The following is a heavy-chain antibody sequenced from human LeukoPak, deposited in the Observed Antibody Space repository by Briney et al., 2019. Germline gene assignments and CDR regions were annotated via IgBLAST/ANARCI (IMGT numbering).Heavy chain of an antibody. D-gene: IGHD2-2*01. CDR3: AREGIVVVPAAITAGYSAFDI. J-gene: IGHJ3*02. CDR1: GLTFSSYW. V-gene: IGHV3-74*01. Sequence: GGSLRLSCAASGLTFSSYWMHWVRQAPGKGLVWVSRINSDGSSTSYADSVKGRFTISRDNAKNTLYLQMNSLRAEDTAVYYCAREGIVVVPAAITAGYSAFDIWGQGTMVTVSS. CDR2: INSDGSST.